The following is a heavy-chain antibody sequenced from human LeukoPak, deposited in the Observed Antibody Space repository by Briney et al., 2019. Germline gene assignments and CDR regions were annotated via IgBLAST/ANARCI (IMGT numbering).Heavy chain of an antibody. CDR3: ANPPGIVVVPAAIFDY. V-gene: IGHV3-23*01. Sequence: GGSLRLSCAASGFTFSSYAMSWVGEARGKGGEGVSAMSGSGGGTDYADSVKGRFTISRDNSKKRLYLQMTSLRAEGTAVYYCANPPGIVVVPAAIFDYWGQGTLVTVSS. D-gene: IGHD2-2*01. J-gene: IGHJ4*02. CDR1: GFTFSSYA. CDR2: MSGSGGGT.